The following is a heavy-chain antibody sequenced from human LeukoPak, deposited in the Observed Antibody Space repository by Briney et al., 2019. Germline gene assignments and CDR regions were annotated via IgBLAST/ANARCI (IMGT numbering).Heavy chain of an antibody. CDR3: ARDPGGGPTHGY. J-gene: IGHJ4*02. D-gene: IGHD1-26*01. V-gene: IGHV3-66*02. Sequence: GGSLRLSCAASGFTVGNNYMSWVRQAPGEGLEWVSVIYSDGSTYYADSVKARFTISRDNSKNTLYLQMNSLRADHTAVYYCARDPGGGPTHGYWGQGTLVTVSS. CDR1: GFTVGNNY. CDR2: IYSDGST.